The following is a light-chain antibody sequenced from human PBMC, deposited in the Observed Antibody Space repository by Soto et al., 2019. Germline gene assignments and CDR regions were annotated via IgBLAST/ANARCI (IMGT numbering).Light chain of an antibody. CDR1: QSVSSN. CDR3: QHYYYWPPWT. CDR2: GAS. J-gene: IGKJ1*01. Sequence: EIVMTQSPATLSVSPGERATLSCRASQSVSSNFAWYQQKPGQAPRLLIYGASTRATGIPAKFSGSGSGTVVTLTISNLQSEDFAAYYCQHYYYWPPWTFGQGTKVEIK. V-gene: IGKV3-15*01.